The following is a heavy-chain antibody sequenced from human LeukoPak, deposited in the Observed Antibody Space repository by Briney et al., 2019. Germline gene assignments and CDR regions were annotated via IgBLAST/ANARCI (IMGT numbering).Heavy chain of an antibody. Sequence: GGSLRLSCAASGFTYSSYAMHWVRQAPGKGLEWVAVISYDGSNKYYADAVKGRFTISRDNSKNTLYLRMNSLRAEDTAVYYCAKDMYSSGWEGSFDYWGQGTLVTVSS. CDR3: AKDMYSSGWEGSFDY. J-gene: IGHJ4*02. CDR2: ISYDGSNK. CDR1: GFTYSSYA. V-gene: IGHV3-30-3*01. D-gene: IGHD6-19*01.